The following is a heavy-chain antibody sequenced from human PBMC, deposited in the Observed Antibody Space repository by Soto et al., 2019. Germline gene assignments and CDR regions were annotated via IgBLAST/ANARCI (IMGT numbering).Heavy chain of an antibody. D-gene: IGHD2-8*01. J-gene: IGHJ6*02. CDR2: MNPNSGNT. CDR3: ARAQDIVLMVYAHNYYYGMDV. Sequence: QVQLVQSGAEVKKPGASVKVSCKASGYTFTSYDINWVRQATGQGLEWMGWMNPNSGNTGYAQKFQGRVTITRNTSISTAYMELSSLRSEDTAVYYCARAQDIVLMVYAHNYYYGMDVRGQGTTVTISS. V-gene: IGHV1-8*01. CDR1: GYTFTSYD.